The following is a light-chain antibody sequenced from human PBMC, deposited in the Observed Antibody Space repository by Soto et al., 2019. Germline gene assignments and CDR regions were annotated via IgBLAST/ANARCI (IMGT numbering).Light chain of an antibody. CDR2: DDT. CDR3: QVWDRSSDHQDV. Sequence: SYELTQPPSVSVAPGQTARITRGGNNIGSKSVHWYQQMPGQAPVLGVYDDTDRRSGIPERFSGSNSGNTATLSISRVEAGDEADYYCQVWDRSSDHQDVFGTGTKVTVL. CDR1: NIGSKS. J-gene: IGLJ1*01. V-gene: IGLV3-21*02.